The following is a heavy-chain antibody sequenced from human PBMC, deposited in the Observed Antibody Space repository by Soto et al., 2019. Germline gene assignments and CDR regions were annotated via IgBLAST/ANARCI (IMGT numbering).Heavy chain of an antibody. CDR2: IWYDGSNK. J-gene: IGHJ4*02. D-gene: IGHD1-7*01. V-gene: IGHV3-33*01. CDR3: ARDGIGGTVFRGFCDY. Sequence: QKYLVESGGGVVQPGGSLSLPGVGSGSILSAYGLHWDRRPPGKGLVRVEVIWYDGSNKYYADSVKGRFTISRDNSKNMLYLQMDSLRAEDTAVYYCARDGIGGTVFRGFCDYWGQGTLVTVSS. CDR1: GSILSAYG.